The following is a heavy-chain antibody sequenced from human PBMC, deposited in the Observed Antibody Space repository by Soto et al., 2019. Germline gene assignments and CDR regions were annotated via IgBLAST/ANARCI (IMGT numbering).Heavy chain of an antibody. CDR3: AHRPRQSYYYGMDV. CDR1: GFSLSTSGVA. Sequence: QITLKESGPTLVKPTQTLTLTCTFSGFSLSTSGVAVGWIRQLPGKALEWLAHIYWDDDKRYSPSLRSRLTTIKDTSKTQVVLTMTNMDPVDTATYYCAHRPRQSYYYGMDVRGQGTTVTVSS. V-gene: IGHV2-5*02. CDR2: IYWDDDK. J-gene: IGHJ6*02.